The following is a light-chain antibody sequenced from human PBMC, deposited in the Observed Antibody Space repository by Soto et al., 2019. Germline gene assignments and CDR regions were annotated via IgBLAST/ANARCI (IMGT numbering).Light chain of an antibody. CDR2: GAS. Sequence: EIVMTQSPATLSVSPGERGTLSCRASQSVSSSLAWYQHKPGQAPRLLIYGASTRATGIPDRFSGSGSGTEFTLTISSLQSEDFAVYDCQQDNNWPRTFGQGTKVEVK. V-gene: IGKV3-15*01. CDR3: QQDNNWPRT. J-gene: IGKJ1*01. CDR1: QSVSSS.